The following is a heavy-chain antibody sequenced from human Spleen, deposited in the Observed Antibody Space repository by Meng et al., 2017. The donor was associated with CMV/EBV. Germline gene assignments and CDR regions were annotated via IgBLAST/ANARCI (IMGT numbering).Heavy chain of an antibody. Sequence: LQLCAWRLLDPPENSSLPCVVSAWSFRCDYWIRMRQHAGNGLEWIGEINHSGSTNYTPSLKSRVTISVYTSKNQFSLKLSSVTAADTAVYYCESGIDYSDSSRHFNYWGQGTLVTVSS. J-gene: IGHJ4*02. D-gene: IGHD3-22*01. V-gene: IGHV4-34*01. CDR3: ESGIDYSDSSRHFNY. CDR1: AWSFRCDY. CDR2: INHSGST.